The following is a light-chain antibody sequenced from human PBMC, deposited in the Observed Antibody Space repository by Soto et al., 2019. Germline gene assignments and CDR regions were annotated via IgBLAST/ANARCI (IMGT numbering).Light chain of an antibody. V-gene: IGLV1-47*01. CDR1: RSNIGSNY. CDR3: TSWDDSLYHVV. Sequence: QSVLTQPPSASGTPGQRVTFSCSGGRSNIGSNYVFWYQQFPGTAPKLVIYRNNQRPSGVPDRFSGSKSGTSASLASSGLRSEDEADYYCTSWDDSLYHVVFGGGTKLTVL. J-gene: IGLJ2*01. CDR2: RNN.